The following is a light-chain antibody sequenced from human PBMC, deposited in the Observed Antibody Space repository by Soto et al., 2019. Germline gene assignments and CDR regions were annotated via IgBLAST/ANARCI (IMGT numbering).Light chain of an antibody. CDR2: DTS. Sequence: EILLTQSPVTLSVSPGARATLSCSASQSLTSNLDWYQQRPGHAPRLLIYDTSTRATDVPARFCGSGSGTEFTLTNASLKSEDFAVSYCQQYNPWPRMLSFGGGTRGEL. CDR3: QQYNPWPRMLS. CDR1: QSLTSN. V-gene: IGKV3-15*01. J-gene: IGKJ4*01.